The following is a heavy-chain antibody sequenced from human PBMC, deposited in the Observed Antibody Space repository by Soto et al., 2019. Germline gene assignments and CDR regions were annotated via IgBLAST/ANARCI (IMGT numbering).Heavy chain of an antibody. V-gene: IGHV4-59*01. CDR1: GGSISNYY. J-gene: IGHJ4*02. D-gene: IGHD3-22*01. CDR3: AIEGYDTSGYYYFFV. CDR2: IYYSGNT. Sequence: QVQLQESGPGLVKPSETLSLTCSVSGGSISNYYWSWIRQPPGKGLEWIGDIYYSGNTNYNPSLKSRVTISVDTSKNQFSLKLSSVTAADTAVYYCAIEGYDTSGYYYFFVWGQGTLVTVSS.